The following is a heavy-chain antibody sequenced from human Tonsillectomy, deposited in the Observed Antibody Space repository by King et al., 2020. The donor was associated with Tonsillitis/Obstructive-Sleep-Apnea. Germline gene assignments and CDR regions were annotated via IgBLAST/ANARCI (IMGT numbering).Heavy chain of an antibody. CDR2: IYIGGST. J-gene: IGHJ4*02. D-gene: IGHD2-2*01. CDR3: ARVDCTRTNCPDF. V-gene: IGHV3-66*01. Sequence: VQLVESGGGLVQPGGSLRLSCAASEFTVSSTYMSWVRQAPGKGLEWVSVIYIGGSTYYADSVKGRFNISRENSKNTLYLEMNSLRAEDTAIYYCARVDCTRTNCPDFWGQGTLVTVSS. CDR1: EFTVSSTY.